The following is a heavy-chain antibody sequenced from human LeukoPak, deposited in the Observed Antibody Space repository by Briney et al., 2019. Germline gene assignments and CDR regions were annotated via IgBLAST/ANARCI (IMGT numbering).Heavy chain of an antibody. D-gene: IGHD1-14*01. CDR2: IYYSGST. CDR3: ARAPEYGLYFFDY. J-gene: IGHJ4*02. CDR1: GGSISSSSYY. Sequence: SETLSLTCTVSGGSISSSSYYWGWIRQPPGKGLEWIGNIYYSGSTYYNPSLKSRVSISVDTSKNQFSLKLTSVTAADTAVYYCARAPEYGLYFFDYWGQGTLVTVSS. V-gene: IGHV4-39*07.